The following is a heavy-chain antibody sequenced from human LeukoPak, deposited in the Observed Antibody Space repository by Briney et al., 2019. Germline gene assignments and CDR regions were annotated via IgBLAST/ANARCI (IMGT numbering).Heavy chain of an antibody. V-gene: IGHV3-30*02. CDR2: IRYDGSNK. CDR1: GFTFSSYG. Sequence: PGGSLRLSCAASGFTFSSYGMHWVRQAPGKGLEWVAFIRYDGSNKYYADSVKGRFTISRDNSKNTLYLQMNSLRAEDTAVYYCAKWQTRPSKTAGSSQTDYWGQGTLVTVSS. D-gene: IGHD6-13*01. CDR3: AKWQTRPSKTAGSSQTDY. J-gene: IGHJ4*02.